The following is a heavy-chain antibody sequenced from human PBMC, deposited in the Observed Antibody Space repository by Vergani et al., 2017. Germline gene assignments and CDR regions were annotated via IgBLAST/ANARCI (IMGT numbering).Heavy chain of an antibody. CDR1: GFTFTNYG. V-gene: IGHV3-30*02. J-gene: IGHJ4*02. D-gene: IGHD4-17*01. CDR3: ARGDYGDYVTFRDY. CDR2: TRYDGIVE. Sequence: QVQLVESGGGVVQPGGSLRLSCVASGFTFTNYGMHWVRQAPGKGLEWVAFTRYDGIVEYYGDSVRGRFTISRDNSKNTLYLQMNSLRAEDTAVYYCARGDYGDYVTFRDYWGQGTLVTVSS.